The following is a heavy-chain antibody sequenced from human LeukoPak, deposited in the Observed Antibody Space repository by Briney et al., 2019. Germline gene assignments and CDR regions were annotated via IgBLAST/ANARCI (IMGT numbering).Heavy chain of an antibody. CDR3: ARTTLQQDSYYDFWSGYTEPPYFDY. V-gene: IGHV4-59*13. CDR2: IYYSGST. D-gene: IGHD3-3*01. J-gene: IGHJ4*02. Sequence: KSSETLSLTCTVSGGSISSYYWSWIRQPPGKGLEWIGYIYYSGSTNYNPSLKSRVTISVDTSKNQFSLKLSSVTAADTAVYYCARTTLQQDSYYDFWSGYTEPPYFDYWGREPWSPSPQ. CDR1: GGSISSYY.